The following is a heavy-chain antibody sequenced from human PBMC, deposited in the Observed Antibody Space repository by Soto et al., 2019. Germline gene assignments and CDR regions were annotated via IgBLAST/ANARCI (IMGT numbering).Heavy chain of an antibody. CDR1: GFTFSSYA. CDR2: ISYDGSNK. CDR3: AREVVAATLSPNFDY. Sequence: QVQLVESGGGVVQPGRSLRLSCAASGFTFSSYAMHWVRQAPGKGLEWVAVISYDGSNKYYADSVKGRFTISRDNSKNTLYLQMNSLRAEDRAVYYCAREVVAATLSPNFDYWGQGTLVTVSS. D-gene: IGHD2-15*01. J-gene: IGHJ4*02. V-gene: IGHV3-30-3*01.